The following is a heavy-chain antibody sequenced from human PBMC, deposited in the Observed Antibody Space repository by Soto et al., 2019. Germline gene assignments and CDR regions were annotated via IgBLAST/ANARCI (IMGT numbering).Heavy chain of an antibody. CDR2: ISGSGGST. V-gene: IGHV3-23*01. Sequence: PGGSLRLSCAASKFTFSSYAMSWFRQAPGKGLEWVSAISGSGGSTYYADSVKGRFTISRDNSKNTLYLQMSSLRAEDTAVYYCAEDRVAVPEAWFETGGHGTVDTVSS. CDR3: AEDRVAVPEAWFET. D-gene: IGHD2-15*01. J-gene: IGHJ5*01. CDR1: KFTFSSYA.